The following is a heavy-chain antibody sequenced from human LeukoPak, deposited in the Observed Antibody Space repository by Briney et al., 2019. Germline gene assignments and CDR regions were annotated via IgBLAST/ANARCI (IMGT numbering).Heavy chain of an antibody. CDR1: GGTFSSYA. CDR3: ARERSRDGYNSDAFDI. CDR2: IIPIFGTA. D-gene: IGHD5-24*01. J-gene: IGHJ3*02. Sequence: GASVKVSCKASGGTFSSYAISWVRQAPGQGLEWMGGIIPIFGTANYAQKFHGRVTITTDESTTTAYMELSSLRSEDTAVYYCARERSRDGYNSDAFDIWGQGTMVTVSS. V-gene: IGHV1-69*05.